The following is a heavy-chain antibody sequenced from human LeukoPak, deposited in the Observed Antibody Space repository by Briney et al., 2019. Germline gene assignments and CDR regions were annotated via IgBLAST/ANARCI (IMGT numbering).Heavy chain of an antibody. CDR1: GFTLSSYA. D-gene: IGHD6-19*01. Sequence: GSLRLSCAVSGFTLSSYAIHWVRQAPGKGLEWVAVMSYDGSNKYYADSVKGRFTISSENSKNTLYLQMNSLRAEDTAVYYCAREHSSGYYYFDYWGQGTLVTVSS. CDR2: MSYDGSNK. CDR3: AREHSSGYYYFDY. J-gene: IGHJ4*02. V-gene: IGHV3-30*04.